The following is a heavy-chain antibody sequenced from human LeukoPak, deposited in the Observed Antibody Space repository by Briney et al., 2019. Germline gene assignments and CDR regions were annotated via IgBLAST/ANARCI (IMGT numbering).Heavy chain of an antibody. CDR2: ISGSGGST. Sequence: GGSLRLSCAASGFTFSSYAMSWVRQAPGKGLEWVSAISGSGGSTYYADSVKGRFTISRDNSKNTLYLQMNSLRAEDTAVYYCAKAGRWRNIVVAHYFDYWGQGTLVTVSS. D-gene: IGHD2-21*01. CDR3: AKAGRWRNIVVAHYFDY. V-gene: IGHV3-23*01. J-gene: IGHJ4*02. CDR1: GFTFSSYA.